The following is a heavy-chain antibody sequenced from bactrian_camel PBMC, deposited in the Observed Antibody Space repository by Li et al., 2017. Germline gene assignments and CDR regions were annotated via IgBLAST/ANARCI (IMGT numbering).Heavy chain of an antibody. D-gene: IGHD5*01. V-gene: IGHV3S53*01. CDR2: IDSVGFT. Sequence: QVQLVESGGGSVEAGGSLRLSCEVIGLVDSPRCMGWFRQATGEERERVATIDSVGFTTYGDAVRGRFTISKDNAKNTLYLQMNSLKPEDTAMYYCAADEYNLGLARSYTYWGQGTQVTVS. CDR3: AADEYNLGLARSYTY. CDR1: GLVDSPRC. J-gene: IGHJ4*01.